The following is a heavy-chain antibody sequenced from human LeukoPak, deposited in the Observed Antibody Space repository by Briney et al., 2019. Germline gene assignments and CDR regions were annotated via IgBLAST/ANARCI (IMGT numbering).Heavy chain of an antibody. D-gene: IGHD4-17*01. CDR3: ARASGADYGDYPTDY. CDR1: GFTFSSYG. Sequence: GGSLRLSCAASGFTFSSYGMHWVRQAPGKGLEWVAVIWYDGSNKYYADSVKGRFTISRDNSKNTLYLQMNSLRAEDTAVYYCARASGADYGDYPTDYWGQGTLVTVSS. CDR2: IWYDGSNK. J-gene: IGHJ4*02. V-gene: IGHV3-33*01.